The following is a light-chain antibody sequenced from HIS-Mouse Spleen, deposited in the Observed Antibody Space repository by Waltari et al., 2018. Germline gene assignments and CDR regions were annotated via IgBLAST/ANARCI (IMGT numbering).Light chain of an antibody. CDR1: RSAVGSANL. CDR3: CSYAGSSTVV. V-gene: IGLV2-23*01. J-gene: IGLJ2*01. Sequence: QSALTQPASVSGSPGQSITFSCPGPRSAVGSANLVAWYQQHPGKAPKLMIYEGSKRPSGVSNRFSGSKSGNTASLTISGLQAEDEADYYCCSYAGSSTVVFGGGTKLTVL. CDR2: EGS.